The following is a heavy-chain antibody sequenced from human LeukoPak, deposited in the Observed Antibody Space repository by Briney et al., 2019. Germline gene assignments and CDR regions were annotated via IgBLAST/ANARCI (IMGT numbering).Heavy chain of an antibody. CDR3: PIDAYCDYAVYY. CDR1: GFTFSNYD. V-gene: IGHV3-48*02. CDR2: VSSSSSSI. J-gene: IGHJ4*02. D-gene: IGHD4-17*01. Sequence: GGSLRLSCAASGFTFSNYDMSWVRQAPGKGLEWVSHVSSSSSSIYNADSVKGRFTISRDNAKNSLYLHMSSLRDEDTAVYYCPIDAYCDYAVYYWGQGTLVTVSS.